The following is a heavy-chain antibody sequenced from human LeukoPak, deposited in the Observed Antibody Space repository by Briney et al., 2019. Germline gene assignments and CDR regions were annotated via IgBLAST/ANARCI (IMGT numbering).Heavy chain of an antibody. J-gene: IGHJ4*02. CDR1: GGSISSSNW. CDR2: IYHSGST. V-gene: IGHV4-4*02. D-gene: IGHD2-15*01. Sequence: SETLSLTCAVSGGSISSSNWWSWVRQPPGKGLEWIGEIYHSGSTNYNPSLKSRVTISVDKSKNQFSLKLSSVTAADTAVYYCARGYCSGGSCYEIDYWGQGTLVTVSS. CDR3: ARGYCSGGSCYEIDY.